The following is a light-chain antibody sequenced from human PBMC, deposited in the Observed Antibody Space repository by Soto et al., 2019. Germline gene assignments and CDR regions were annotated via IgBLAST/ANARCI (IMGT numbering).Light chain of an antibody. CDR1: QSISSY. CDR3: QQLNTLPFT. J-gene: IGKJ5*01. CDR2: AAS. V-gene: IGKV1-39*01. Sequence: DIQMTQSPSSLSASVGDRVTITCRASQSISSYLNWYQQKPGKAPKLLIYAASSLQSGVPSRFSGSGSGTDFTLTISGLLPEDFAAYHCQQLNTLPFTFGQGTRLENK.